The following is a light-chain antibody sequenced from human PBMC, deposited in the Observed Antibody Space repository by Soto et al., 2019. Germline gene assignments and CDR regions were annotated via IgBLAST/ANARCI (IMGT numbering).Light chain of an antibody. CDR1: QRVSRCY. CDR2: GAA. CDR3: QQYGNSSRP. V-gene: IGKV3-20*01. Sequence: EIVLTQSPGTLSLSSGERAPLSCRASQRVSRCYLAWSQQKPSQAPRVLSYGAASRATGIPDRFSESGSGTDFALTIGRVEGEDFAVYYCQQYGNSSRPFGQGTKVDIK. J-gene: IGKJ1*01.